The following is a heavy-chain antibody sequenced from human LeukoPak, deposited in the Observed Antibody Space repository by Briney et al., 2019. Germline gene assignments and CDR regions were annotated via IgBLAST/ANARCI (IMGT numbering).Heavy chain of an antibody. J-gene: IGHJ6*03. CDR3: ARMKPGGYCSGGSCYSHYYYYMDV. D-gene: IGHD2-15*01. V-gene: IGHV3-48*03. CDR2: ISSSGSTI. CDR1: GSTFSSYE. Sequence: PGGSLRLSCAASGSTFSSYEMNWVRQAPGKGLEWVSYISSSGSTIYYADSVKGRFTISRDNAKNSLYLQMNSLRAEDTAVYYCARMKPGGYCSGGSCYSHYYYYMDVWGKGTTVTVSS.